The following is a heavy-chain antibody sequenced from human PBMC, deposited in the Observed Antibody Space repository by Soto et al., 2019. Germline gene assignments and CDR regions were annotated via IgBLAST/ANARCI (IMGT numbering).Heavy chain of an antibody. D-gene: IGHD3-3*01. CDR2: IIPIFGTA. CDR3: ARDKGSLEWSNYYYSYGMDV. Sequence: QVQLVQSGAEVKKPGSSVKVSCKASGGTFSSYAISWVRQAPGQGLEWMGGIIPIFGTANYAQKFQGRVTITADESTSTAYMELSSLRSEDTAVYYCARDKGSLEWSNYYYSYGMDVWGQGTTVTVSS. CDR1: GGTFSSYA. J-gene: IGHJ6*02. V-gene: IGHV1-69*12.